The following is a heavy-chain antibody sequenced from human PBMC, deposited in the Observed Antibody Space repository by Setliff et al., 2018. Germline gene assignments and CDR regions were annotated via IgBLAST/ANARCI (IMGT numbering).Heavy chain of an antibody. CDR2: VSWNASRT. D-gene: IGHD3-22*01. J-gene: IGHJ4*02. Sequence: GGSLRLSCAASGFTFSNSDMNWVRQAPGKGLEWVSGVSWNASRTHYADSVKGRFIISRDNSKNTLYLQLNSLRAEDTAIYYCAGGYPSNFDYWGQGTLVTVSS. CDR3: AGGYPSNFDY. CDR1: GFTFSNSD. V-gene: IGHV3-35*01.